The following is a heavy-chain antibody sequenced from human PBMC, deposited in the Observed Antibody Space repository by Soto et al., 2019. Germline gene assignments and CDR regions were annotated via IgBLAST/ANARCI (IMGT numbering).Heavy chain of an antibody. D-gene: IGHD3-10*01. CDR2: TYYRSKWYN. Sequence: PSQTLSLTCAISGDSVSSNSAAWNWIRQSPSRDLEWLGRTYYRSKWYNDYAVSVKSRITINPDTSKNQFSLQLNSVTPEDTAVYYCARAGVGLVRGPPYMINWFDPWGQGTLVTVSS. V-gene: IGHV6-1*01. CDR1: GDSVSSNSAA. CDR3: ARAGVGLVRGPPYMINWFDP. J-gene: IGHJ5*02.